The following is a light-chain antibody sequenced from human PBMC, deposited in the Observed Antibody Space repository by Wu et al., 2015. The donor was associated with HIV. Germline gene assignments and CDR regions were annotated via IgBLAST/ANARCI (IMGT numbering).Light chain of an antibody. CDR3: QHYGSSSQVT. Sequence: EIVMTQSPATLSLSPGERATLSCRASQGVSGSLAWYQQKPGQAPRLLTYGASTRAAGIPARFSGSGSGTDFTLTISRLEPEDFAVYYCQHYGSSSQVTFGGGTKVEIK. J-gene: IGKJ4*01. CDR2: GAS. CDR1: QGVSGS. V-gene: IGKV3-20*01.